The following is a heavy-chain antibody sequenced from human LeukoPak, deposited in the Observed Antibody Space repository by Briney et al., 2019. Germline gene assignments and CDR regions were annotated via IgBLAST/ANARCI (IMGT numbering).Heavy chain of an antibody. V-gene: IGHV4-4*07. Sequence: PSETLSLTCGVSGASISTNYWSWIRQPAGKGLEWIGRIYNSGNTNYSPSLESRVTMSADTSKNHFSLRLTSVTAADTAVYYCARGSFDSSGYYVFDYWGQGRLVTVSS. J-gene: IGHJ4*02. CDR1: GASISTNY. CDR3: ARGSFDSSGYYVFDY. CDR2: IYNSGNT. D-gene: IGHD3-22*01.